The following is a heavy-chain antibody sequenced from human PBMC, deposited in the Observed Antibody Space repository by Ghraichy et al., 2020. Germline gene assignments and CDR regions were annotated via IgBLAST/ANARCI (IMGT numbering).Heavy chain of an antibody. Sequence: GGSLRLSCAASGFTVSSNYMSWVRQAPGKGLEWVSVIYSGGSTYYADSVTGRFTISRHNSKNTLYLQRNSLRAEDTAVYYCARDSLAPYYYGMDVWGQGTTVTVSS. V-gene: IGHV3-53*04. J-gene: IGHJ6*02. CDR1: GFTVSSNY. CDR3: ARDSLAPYYYGMDV. CDR2: IYSGGST.